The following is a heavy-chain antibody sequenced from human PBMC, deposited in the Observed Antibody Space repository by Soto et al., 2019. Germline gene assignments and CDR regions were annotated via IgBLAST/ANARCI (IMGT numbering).Heavy chain of an antibody. D-gene: IGHD3-3*01. J-gene: IGHJ4*02. Sequence: SETLSLTCAVYGGSFSGYYWSWIRQPPGKGLEWIGEINHSGSTNYNPSLKSRVTISVDTSKNQFSLKLSSVTAADTAVYYCARGRFNFWSGYSGRHFDYWGQGTLVTVSS. CDR1: GGSFSGYY. CDR3: ARGRFNFWSGYSGRHFDY. CDR2: INHSGST. V-gene: IGHV4-34*01.